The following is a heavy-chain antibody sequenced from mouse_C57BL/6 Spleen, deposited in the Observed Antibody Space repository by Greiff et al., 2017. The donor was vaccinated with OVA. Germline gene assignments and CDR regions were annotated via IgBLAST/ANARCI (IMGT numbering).Heavy chain of an antibody. Sequence: QVQLQPPGAELVMPGASVKLSCKASGYTFTSYWMHWVKQRPGQGLEWIGEIDPSDSYTNYNQKFKGKSTLTVDKSSSTAYMQLSSLTSEDSAVYYCARGDGYGFAYWGQGTLVTVSA. CDR2: IDPSDSYT. CDR1: GYTFTSYW. J-gene: IGHJ3*01. V-gene: IGHV1-69*01. CDR3: ARGDGYGFAY. D-gene: IGHD2-3*01.